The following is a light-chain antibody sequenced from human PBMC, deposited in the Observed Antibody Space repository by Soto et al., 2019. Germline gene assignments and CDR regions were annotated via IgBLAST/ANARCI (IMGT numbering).Light chain of an antibody. J-gene: IGKJ4*01. CDR2: GAS. CDR3: QQYSSSPLT. Sequence: EIVLTQSPVTLSLSPGERATLSCRTSQSVRSSHLAWYQQKSGQAPRLLIYGASSRATGIPDRFSGSGSGIDLTLTISRLEPEDFAVYHCQQYSSSPLTFGGGTKVDIK. V-gene: IGKV3-20*01. CDR1: QSVRSSH.